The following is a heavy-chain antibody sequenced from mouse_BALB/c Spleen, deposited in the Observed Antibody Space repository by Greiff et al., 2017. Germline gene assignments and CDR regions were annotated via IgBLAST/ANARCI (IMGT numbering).Heavy chain of an antibody. CDR3: ARTHYGDYFDY. CDR1: GFNIKDYY. D-gene: IGHD1-2*01. V-gene: IGHV14-1*02. CDR2: IDPENGNT. Sequence: EVKLVESGAELVRPGALVKLSCKASGFNIKDYYMHWVKQRPEQGLEWIGWIDPENGNTIYDPKFQGKASITADTSSNTAYLQLSSLTSEDTAVYYCARTHYGDYFDYWGQGTTLTVSS. J-gene: IGHJ2*01.